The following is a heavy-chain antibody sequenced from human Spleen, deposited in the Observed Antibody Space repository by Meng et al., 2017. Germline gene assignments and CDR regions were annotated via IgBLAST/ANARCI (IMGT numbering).Heavy chain of an antibody. CDR2: IPHRGSS. Sequence: QVQLRESGPALVKPSETPSLTCAVSGDSITNHNWWAWVCQPPGKGLEWIGEIPHRGSSAYNPSLKSRVTISVDTSKNQFSLNLRSVTAADTAVYYCARGNVATFLGYWGQGTLVTVSS. CDR1: GDSITNHNW. D-gene: IGHD5-12*01. CDR3: ARGNVATFLGY. J-gene: IGHJ4*02. V-gene: IGHV4-4*02.